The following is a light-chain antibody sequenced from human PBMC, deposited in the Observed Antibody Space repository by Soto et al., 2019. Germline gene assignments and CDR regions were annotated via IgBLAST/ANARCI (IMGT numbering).Light chain of an antibody. CDR1: SSDIGSYNY. CDR3: SSHTTYSTRV. J-gene: IGLJ1*01. Sequence: QSVLTQPASVSGSPGQSIAISCTGTSSDIGSYNYVSWYQQHPGKAPKLMIHEVSNRPSGVSDRFSGSKSGNTASLTISGLQADDEADYYCSSHTTYSTRVFGTGTKDTDL. CDR2: EVS. V-gene: IGLV2-14*01.